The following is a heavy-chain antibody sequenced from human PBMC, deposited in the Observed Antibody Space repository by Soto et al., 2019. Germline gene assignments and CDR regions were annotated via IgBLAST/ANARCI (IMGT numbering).Heavy chain of an antibody. V-gene: IGHV1-69*08. CDR1: GGTFSSYT. CDR3: ARDRRGIAAAGTYYYYYGMDV. CDR2: IIPILGIA. D-gene: IGHD6-13*01. Sequence: QVQLVQSGAEVKKPGSSVKVSCKASGGTFSSYTISWVRQAPEQGLEWMGRIIPILGIANYAQKFQGRVTITADKSTSTAYMELSSLRSEDTAVYYCARDRRGIAAAGTYYYYYGMDVWGQGTTVTVSS. J-gene: IGHJ6*02.